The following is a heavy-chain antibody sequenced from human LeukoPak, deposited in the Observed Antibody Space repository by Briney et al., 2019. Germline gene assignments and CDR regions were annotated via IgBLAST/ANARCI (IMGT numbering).Heavy chain of an antibody. CDR3: ARGAMTTVSP. Sequence: SETLSLTCTVSGGSISSGSYYWSWIRQPAGKGLEWIGRIYTSGSTNYNPSLKSRVTISVDTSKNQFSLKLSSVTAADTAVYYCARGAMTTVSPWGQGTLVTVSS. D-gene: IGHD4-17*01. CDR2: IYTSGST. V-gene: IGHV4-61*02. CDR1: GGSISSGSYY. J-gene: IGHJ5*02.